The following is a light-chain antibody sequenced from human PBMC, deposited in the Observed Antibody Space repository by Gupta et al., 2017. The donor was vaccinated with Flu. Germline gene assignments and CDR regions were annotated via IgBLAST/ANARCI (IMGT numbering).Light chain of an antibody. Sequence: QSALTQPRSVSGSSGQSVTISCTGTSSDVGLYIYVSCYQHHPGKAHKLIIYDVSKRPLGVPDRFSGSKSGNTASLTISGLQAEDEADYYCCSFAGGYTWVFGGGTKLTVL. J-gene: IGLJ3*02. CDR1: SSDVGLYIY. CDR2: DVS. V-gene: IGLV2-11*01. CDR3: CSFAGGYTWV.